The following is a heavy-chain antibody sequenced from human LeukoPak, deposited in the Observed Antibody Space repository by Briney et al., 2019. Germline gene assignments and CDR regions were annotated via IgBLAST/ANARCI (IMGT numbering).Heavy chain of an antibody. D-gene: IGHD5-12*01. J-gene: IGHJ4*02. Sequence: GGSLRLSCAASRFTFSSYAMSWVRQAPGKGLEWVSAIGGTGASTYYADSVKGRFTISRDNSKNTLYLQMNSLRAEDTAVYYCAKMTIVATIFFDYWGQGTLVTVSS. V-gene: IGHV3-23*01. CDR3: AKMTIVATIFFDY. CDR1: RFTFSSYA. CDR2: IGGTGAST.